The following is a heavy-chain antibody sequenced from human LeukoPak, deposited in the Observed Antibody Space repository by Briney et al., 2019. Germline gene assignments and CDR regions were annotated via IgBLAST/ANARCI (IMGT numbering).Heavy chain of an antibody. J-gene: IGHJ6*03. CDR2: IYTSGST. V-gene: IGHV4-4*07. D-gene: IGHD6-13*01. Sequence: SETLSLTCTVSGGSISSYYWSWIRQPAGKGLEWIGRIYTSGSTNYNPSFKRRVTISVEKSKNQFSRRLSSVTAADTAVYYCARTNSSSWYFPGYYYYMDVWGKGTTVTVSS. CDR1: GGSISSYY. CDR3: ARTNSSSWYFPGYYYYMDV.